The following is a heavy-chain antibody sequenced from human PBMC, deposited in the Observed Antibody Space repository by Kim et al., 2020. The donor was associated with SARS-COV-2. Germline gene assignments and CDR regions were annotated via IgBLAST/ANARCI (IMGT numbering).Heavy chain of an antibody. J-gene: IGHJ4*02. Sequence: GGSLRLSCAASGFTFGDYAMHWVRQAPGKGLEWVSGISWNSGSIGYADSVKGRFTISRDNAKNSLYLQMNSLRAEDTALYYCAKEGVYGSWSYFPLFDYWGQGTLVTVSS. CDR3: AKEGVYGSWSYFPLFDY. CDR2: ISWNSGSI. D-gene: IGHD3-10*01. CDR1: GFTFGDYA. V-gene: IGHV3-9*01.